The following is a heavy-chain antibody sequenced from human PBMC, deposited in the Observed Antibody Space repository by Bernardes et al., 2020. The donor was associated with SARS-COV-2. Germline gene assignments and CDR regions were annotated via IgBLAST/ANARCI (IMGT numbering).Heavy chain of an antibody. Sequence: GGSLRLSCVASGFTFSSYWMHWVRQAPGKGLVWVSRINSDGSSTRYADSVKGRFTISRDNAKNTLYLQMNSRRSEDTAVYYCARDRTRGYVTDYWGQGTLVTVSS. CDR2: INSDGSST. CDR3: ARDRTRGYVTDY. D-gene: IGHD3-10*02. CDR1: GFTFSSYW. V-gene: IGHV3-74*01. J-gene: IGHJ4*02.